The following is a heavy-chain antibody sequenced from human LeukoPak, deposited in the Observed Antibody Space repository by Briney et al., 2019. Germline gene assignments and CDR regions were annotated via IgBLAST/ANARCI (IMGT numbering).Heavy chain of an antibody. J-gene: IGHJ4*02. D-gene: IGHD6-13*01. CDR1: GYSLTSYW. V-gene: IGHV5-51*01. CDR3: ARRSSSWDRYDN. Sequence: GESLKISCKGSGYSLTSYWIGWVRQMPGKGLEWTGIIYPGDSDTKYSPSFQGQVTISADKSISTAYLQWSSLKASDTAMYYCARRSSSWDRYDNWGQGTLVTVSS. CDR2: IYPGDSDT.